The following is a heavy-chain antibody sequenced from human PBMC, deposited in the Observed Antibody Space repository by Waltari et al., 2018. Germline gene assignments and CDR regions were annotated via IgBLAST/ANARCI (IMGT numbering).Heavy chain of an antibody. Sequence: QVQLQESGPGLVKPSETLSLTCAVSGSSISSGYYWGWIRQPPGKGLEWIGSIYHSGSTYYNPSLKSRVTISVDTSKNQFSLKLSSVTAADTAVYYCARGAGYCSSTSCYYWFDPWGQGTLVTVSS. CDR3: ARGAGYCSSTSCYYWFDP. CDR1: GSSISSGYY. D-gene: IGHD2-2*01. V-gene: IGHV4-38-2*01. CDR2: IYHSGST. J-gene: IGHJ5*02.